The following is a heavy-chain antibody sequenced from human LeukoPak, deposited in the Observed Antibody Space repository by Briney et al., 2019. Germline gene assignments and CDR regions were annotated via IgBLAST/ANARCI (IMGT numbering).Heavy chain of an antibody. CDR2: ISAYNGNT. Sequence: ASVKVSCKASGYTFTSYGISWVRQAPGQGLEWMGWISAYNGNTNYAQKLQGRVTMTTDTSTSTAYMELRSLRSDDTAVYYCAGGHRARVTGDAVGYWGQGTLVTVSS. J-gene: IGHJ4*02. V-gene: IGHV1-18*01. D-gene: IGHD7-27*01. CDR1: GYTFTSYG. CDR3: AGGHRARVTGDAVGY.